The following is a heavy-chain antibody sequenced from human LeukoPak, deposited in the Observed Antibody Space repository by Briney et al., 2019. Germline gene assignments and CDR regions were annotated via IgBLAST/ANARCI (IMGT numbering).Heavy chain of an antibody. Sequence: SETLSLTCTVSGGSISSGGYYWSWIRQPPGKGLEWIGYIYHSGSTYYNPSLKSRVTISVDTSKNQFSLRLSSVTAADTAVYYCARGGSGYDSHDFDYWGQGTLVTVSS. CDR2: IYHSGST. J-gene: IGHJ4*02. CDR3: ARGGSGYDSHDFDY. D-gene: IGHD5-12*01. V-gene: IGHV4-30-2*05. CDR1: GGSISSGGYY.